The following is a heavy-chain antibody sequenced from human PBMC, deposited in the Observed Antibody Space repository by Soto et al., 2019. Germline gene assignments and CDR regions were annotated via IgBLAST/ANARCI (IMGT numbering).Heavy chain of an antibody. V-gene: IGHV3-23*01. CDR1: GFTFNTYA. CDR2: ISESGDGT. J-gene: IGHJ6*02. Sequence: AGGSLILSCAASGFTFNTYAMTWVRQAPGKGLEWVSLISESGDGTYYADSVKGRFTISRDNSQRTLNLQMNSLRAEDTAVYYGAKNGDFWSWSMDAWGQGTTVTVS. CDR3: AKNGDFWSWSMDA. D-gene: IGHD3-3*01.